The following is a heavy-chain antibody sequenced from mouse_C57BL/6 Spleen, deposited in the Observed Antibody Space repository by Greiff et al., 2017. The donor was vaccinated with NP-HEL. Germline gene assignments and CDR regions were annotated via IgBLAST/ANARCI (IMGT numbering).Heavy chain of an antibody. V-gene: IGHV1-15*01. CDR1: GYTFTDYE. CDR3: TRVDDGYSEDY. J-gene: IGHJ2*01. Sequence: VQLQQSGAELVRPGASVTLSCKASGYTFTDYEMHWVKQTPVHGLEWIGAIDPETGGTAYNQKFKGKAILTADKSSSTAYMELRSLTSEDSAVYYCTRVDDGYSEDYWGQGTTLTVSS. CDR2: IDPETGGT. D-gene: IGHD2-3*01.